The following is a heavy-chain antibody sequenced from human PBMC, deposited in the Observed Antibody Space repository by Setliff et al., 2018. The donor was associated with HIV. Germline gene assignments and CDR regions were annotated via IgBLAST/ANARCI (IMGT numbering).Heavy chain of an antibody. CDR1: GFTFSGSA. V-gene: IGHV3-73*01. J-gene: IGHJ4*02. CDR2: ILDRANNYAT. Sequence: GGSLRLSCAASGFTFSGSAMHWVRQASGKGLEWVGRILDRANNYATAYAASLEGRFTISRDDSKNTAYLQMSSLKTDDTAVYYCTTDFYPWNADHGYWGQGTLVTVSS. D-gene: IGHD1-1*01. CDR3: TTDFYPWNADHGY.